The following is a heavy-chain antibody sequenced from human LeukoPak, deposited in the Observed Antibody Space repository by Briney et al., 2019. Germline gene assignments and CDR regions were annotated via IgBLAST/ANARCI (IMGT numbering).Heavy chain of an antibody. CDR3: ARHPSAASELDY. Sequence: GGSLRLSCAAAGFTISSFIINGGRQAPGKGLEWVSYISSSSSSIYYADSVKGRFTISRDNAKNLLYLQVNSLRDEDTAVYYCARHPSAASELDYWGQGTLVTVSS. CDR2: ISSSSSSI. D-gene: IGHD2-15*01. V-gene: IGHV3-48*02. J-gene: IGHJ4*02. CDR1: GFTISSFI.